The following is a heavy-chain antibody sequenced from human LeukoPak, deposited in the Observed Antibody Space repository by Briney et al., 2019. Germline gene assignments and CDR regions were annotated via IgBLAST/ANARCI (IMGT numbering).Heavy chain of an antibody. V-gene: IGHV1-46*01. D-gene: IGHD2-8*01. CDR3: ARDGLHCTNGVCSSDI. J-gene: IGHJ3*02. CDR2: INPSSGGT. Sequence: GASVKVSCKASGYTFTRHYMNWVRQAPGQGLEWMGKINPSSGGTGYAQKFQGRVTMTRDTSTSTVYMELTSLRSEDTAVYYCARDGLHCTNGVCSSDIWGQGTLVTVSS. CDR1: GYTFTRHY.